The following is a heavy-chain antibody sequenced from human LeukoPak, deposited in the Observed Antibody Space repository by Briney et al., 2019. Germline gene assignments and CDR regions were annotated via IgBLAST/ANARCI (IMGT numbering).Heavy chain of an antibody. J-gene: IGHJ4*02. Sequence: ASVKVSCKASGYTFTSYGISWVRQAPGQGLEWMGWISAYNGNTNYARKLQGRVTMTTDTSTSTAYMELRSLRSDDTAVYYCARTIFGVVPSYFDYWGQGALVTVSS. CDR3: ARTIFGVVPSYFDY. CDR2: ISAYNGNT. V-gene: IGHV1-18*01. CDR1: GYTFTSYG. D-gene: IGHD3-3*01.